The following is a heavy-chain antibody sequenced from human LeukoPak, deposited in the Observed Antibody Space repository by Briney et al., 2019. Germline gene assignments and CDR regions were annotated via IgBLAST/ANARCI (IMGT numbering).Heavy chain of an antibody. D-gene: IGHD3-10*01. CDR3: ARDGLLWFGELLYLDY. CDR2: ISSSSSYI. V-gene: IGHV3-21*01. CDR1: GLTFSSYS. J-gene: IGHJ4*02. Sequence: GGSLRLSCAPSGLTFSSYSMNWVRQAAGKGLEWVSSISSSSSYIYYADSVKGRFTISRDNAKNSLYLQMNSLRAEDTAVYYCARDGLLWFGELLYLDYWGQGTLVTVSS.